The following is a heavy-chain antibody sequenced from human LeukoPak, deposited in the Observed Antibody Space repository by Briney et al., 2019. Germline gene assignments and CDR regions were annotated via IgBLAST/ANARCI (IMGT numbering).Heavy chain of an antibody. V-gene: IGHV3-23*01. J-gene: IGHJ5*02. CDR1: GFTFSSYA. D-gene: IGHD5-12*01. CDR3: AKDRAYSGYDAAPSRARSGFDP. CDR2: ISGSGGST. Sequence: PGGSLRLSCAASGFTFSSYAMSWVRQAPGKGLEWVSAISGSGGSTYYADSVKGRFTISRDNSKNTLYLQMNSLRAEDTAVYYCAKDRAYSGYDAAPSRARSGFDPWGQGTLVTVSS.